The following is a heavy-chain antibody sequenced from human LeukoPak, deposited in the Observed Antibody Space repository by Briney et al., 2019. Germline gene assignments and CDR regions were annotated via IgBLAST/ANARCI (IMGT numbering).Heavy chain of an antibody. V-gene: IGHV4-59*08. J-gene: IGHJ6*02. CDR1: GGSISSYY. CDR3: ARGLDYYGMDV. Sequence: SETLPLTCTVSGGSISSYYWSWIRQPPGKGLEWIGYIYYSGSTNYNPSLKSRVTISVDTSKNQFSLKLSSVTAADTAVYYCARGLDYYGMDVWGQGTTVTVSS. CDR2: IYYSGST.